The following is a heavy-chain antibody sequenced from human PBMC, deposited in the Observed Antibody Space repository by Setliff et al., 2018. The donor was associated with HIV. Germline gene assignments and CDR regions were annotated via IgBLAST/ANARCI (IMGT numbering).Heavy chain of an antibody. D-gene: IGHD2-2*01. J-gene: IGHJ5*02. V-gene: IGHV4-4*08. CDR1: GGSISSYY. Sequence: SETLSLTCTVSGGSISSYYWSWIRQPPGKGLEWIGYIYTSGSTNYNPSLKSRVTISVDTSKNQFSLKLSSVTAADTAVYYCVRAGYCSSASCYFSGWFDPWGQGTLVTVSS. CDR2: IYTSGST. CDR3: VRAGYCSSASCYFSGWFDP.